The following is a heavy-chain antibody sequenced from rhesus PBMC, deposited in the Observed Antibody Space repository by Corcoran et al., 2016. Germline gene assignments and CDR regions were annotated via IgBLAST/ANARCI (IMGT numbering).Heavy chain of an antibody. CDR1: GFTFSSYG. Sequence: EVQLVESGGGLVQPGGSLRLSCAASGFTFSSYGMSWVRQAPGKGLGWFSYISNGGGSTHYADAVKGRFTNSRENSKNTLALQMNSLRAEDTAVYYCAKDSRWTVTTRLDYWGQGVLVTVSS. J-gene: IGHJ4*01. CDR3: AKDSRWTVTTRLDY. V-gene: IGHV3S5*01. D-gene: IGHD4-23*01. CDR2: ISNGGGST.